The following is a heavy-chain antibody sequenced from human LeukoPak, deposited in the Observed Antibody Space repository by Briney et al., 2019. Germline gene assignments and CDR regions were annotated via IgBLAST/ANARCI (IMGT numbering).Heavy chain of an antibody. Sequence: EGSLRLSCAASGFTFSSYEMNWVRQAPGKGLEWVSYISSSGSTIYYADSVKGRFTISRDNAKNSLYLQMNSLRAEDTAVYYCAELGITMIGGVWGKGTTVTISS. D-gene: IGHD3-10*02. CDR2: ISSSGSTI. J-gene: IGHJ6*04. CDR1: GFTFSSYE. V-gene: IGHV3-48*03. CDR3: AELGITMIGGV.